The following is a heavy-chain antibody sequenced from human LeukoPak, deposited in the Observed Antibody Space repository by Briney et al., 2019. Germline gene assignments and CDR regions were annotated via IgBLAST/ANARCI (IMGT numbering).Heavy chain of an antibody. CDR1: GFTFSSNW. V-gene: IGHV3-7*01. D-gene: IGHD3-10*01. CDR2: IKQDGSEK. CDR3: ARGARGDYVDY. J-gene: IGHJ4*02. Sequence: GGSLRLSCAASGFTFSSNWMSWGRQAPGKGLEWVANIKQDGSEKYYVDSVKGRFTISRDNAKNSLYLQMNSLRAEDTAVYYCARGARGDYVDYWGQGTLVTVSS.